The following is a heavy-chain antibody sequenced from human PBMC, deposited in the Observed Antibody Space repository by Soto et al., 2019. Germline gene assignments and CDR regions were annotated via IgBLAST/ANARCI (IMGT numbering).Heavy chain of an antibody. CDR3: SRVVTDWFYL. V-gene: IGHV4-31*03. D-gene: IGHD2-15*01. CDR1: GGSISSGGYY. Sequence: SETLSLTCTVSGGSISSGGYYWSWIRQHPGKGLEWIGYIYYSGSTYYNPSLKSRVTISVDTSKNQFSLKLSSVTAADTAGYYCSRVVTDWFYLCGQGTLVIVSS. J-gene: IGHJ5*02. CDR2: IYYSGST.